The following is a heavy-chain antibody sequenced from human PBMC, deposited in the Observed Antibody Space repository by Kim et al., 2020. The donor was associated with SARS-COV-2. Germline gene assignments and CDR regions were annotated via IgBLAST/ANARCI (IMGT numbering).Heavy chain of an antibody. CDR1: GGSISSGNNY. V-gene: IGHV4-30-4*01. Sequence: SETLSLTCTVSGGSISSGNNYWSWIRQSPAKGLEWIGYIYYSGNTYYNPSLKSRLNISVDTSKNQFSLKLTSVTAADTAVYYCATFAYGDYAGDYDMSVWGQGTTVTVSS. CDR2: IYYSGNT. J-gene: IGHJ6*02. D-gene: IGHD4-17*01. CDR3: ATFAYGDYAGDYDMSV.